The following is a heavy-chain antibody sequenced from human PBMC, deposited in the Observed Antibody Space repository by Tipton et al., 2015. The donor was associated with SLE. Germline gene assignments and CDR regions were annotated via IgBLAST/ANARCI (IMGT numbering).Heavy chain of an antibody. CDR2: INSDGGST. CDR1: GFTFSSYW. CDR3: ARGREYDFWSGYLYYYYYGMDV. Sequence: SLRLSCAASGFTFSSYWMHWVRQAPGKGLVWVSRINSDGGSTSYADSVKGRFTISRDNAKNTLYLQMNSLRAEDTAVYYCARGREYDFWSGYLYYYYYGMDVWGQGP. J-gene: IGHJ6*02. V-gene: IGHV3-74*01. D-gene: IGHD3-3*01.